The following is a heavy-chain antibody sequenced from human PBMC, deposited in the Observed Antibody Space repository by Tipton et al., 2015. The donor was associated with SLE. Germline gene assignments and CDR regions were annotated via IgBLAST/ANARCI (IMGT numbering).Heavy chain of an antibody. J-gene: IGHJ2*01. CDR3: ARMEGGGDSHWYVDL. D-gene: IGHD2-21*02. CDR2: IYPGDSDT. Sequence: QLVQSGAEVKKPGESLRISCVGSGYSFSNYWIAWVRQMPGKGLEWMGIIYPGDSDTRYSPSFQGQVTISADKSISTAYLQWSSLKASDTAMYYCARMEGGGDSHWYVDLWGRGTLVTVSS. CDR1: GYSFSNYW. V-gene: IGHV5-51*01.